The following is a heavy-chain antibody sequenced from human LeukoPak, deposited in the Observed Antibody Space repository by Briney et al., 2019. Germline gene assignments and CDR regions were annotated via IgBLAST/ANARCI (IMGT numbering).Heavy chain of an antibody. V-gene: IGHV1-18*01. CDR3: ARDGPYSISSGVFDY. Sequence: GASVKVSCKASGYTFTSYGISWVRQAPGQGLEWMGWISAYNGNTNYAQKLQGRVTMTTDTSTSTAYMELRSLRSDDTAVYYCARDGPYSISSGVFDYWGQGTLVTVSS. J-gene: IGHJ4*02. D-gene: IGHD6-6*01. CDR1: GYTFTSYG. CDR2: ISAYNGNT.